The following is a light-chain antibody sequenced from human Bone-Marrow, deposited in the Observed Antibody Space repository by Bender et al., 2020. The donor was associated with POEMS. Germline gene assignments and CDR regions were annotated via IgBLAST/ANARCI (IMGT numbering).Light chain of an antibody. Sequence: QSALTQPASVSGSPGQSITISCTGTSVGVGSYNLVSWFQQHPGKTPKLMIYEVSKPPSGASNRFAGSKAGTTASLTIAGLQADDEADYFCWSYAPGTVVFGGGTKLTVL. CDR2: EVS. CDR1: SVGVGSYNL. CDR3: WSYAPGTVV. J-gene: IGLJ2*01. V-gene: IGLV2-23*02.